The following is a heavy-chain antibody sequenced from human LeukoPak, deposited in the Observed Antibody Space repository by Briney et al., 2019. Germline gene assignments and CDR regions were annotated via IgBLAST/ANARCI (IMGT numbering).Heavy chain of an antibody. CDR3: AKDLGSSWYDPIDY. Sequence: GGSLRLSCAAPGFTFSSYGMHWVRQAPGKGLEWVAVISYDGSNKYYADSVKGRFTISRDNSKNTLYLQMNSLRAEDTAVYYCAKDLGSSWYDPIDYWGQGTLVTVSS. D-gene: IGHD6-13*01. CDR1: GFTFSSYG. J-gene: IGHJ4*02. CDR2: ISYDGSNK. V-gene: IGHV3-30*18.